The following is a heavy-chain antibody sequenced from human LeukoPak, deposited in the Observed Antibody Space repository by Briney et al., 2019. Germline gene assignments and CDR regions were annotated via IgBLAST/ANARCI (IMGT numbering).Heavy chain of an antibody. V-gene: IGHV3-21*01. J-gene: IGHJ3*02. D-gene: IGHD4-17*01. Sequence: GGSLRLSCAASGFTFSSYSMNWVRQVPGKGLEWVSSISSSSSYIYYADSVKGRFTISRDNAKNSLYLQMNSLRAEDTAVYYCARVFDYGDAGDAFDIWGHGTMVTVSS. CDR2: ISSSSSYI. CDR1: GFTFSSYS. CDR3: ARVFDYGDAGDAFDI.